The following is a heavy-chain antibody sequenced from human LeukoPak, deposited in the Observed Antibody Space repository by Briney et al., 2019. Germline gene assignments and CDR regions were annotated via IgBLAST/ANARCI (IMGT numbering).Heavy chain of an antibody. CDR1: GFTFRTYW. CDR3: SRGDDFSGDS. D-gene: IGHD2-21*02. CDR2: IHPDGIEK. V-gene: IGHV3-7*04. J-gene: IGHJ5*01. Sequence: GGSLRLSCAASGFTFRTYWMSWVRQAPGKGLEWVANIHPDGIEKYHVDSVKGRFTIFRNNARNLLYLQMSSLRADDTAVYYCSRGDDFSGDSWGQGTLVTVSS.